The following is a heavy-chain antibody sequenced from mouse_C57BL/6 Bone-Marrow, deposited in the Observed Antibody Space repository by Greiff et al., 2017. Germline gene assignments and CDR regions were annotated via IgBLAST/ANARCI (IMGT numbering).Heavy chain of an antibody. J-gene: IGHJ4*01. V-gene: IGHV2-3*01. D-gene: IGHD1-1*01. Sequence: QVHVKQSGPGLVAPSQSLSITCTVSGFSLTSYGVSWVRQPPGKGLEWLGVIWGDGSTNYHSALISRLSISKDNSKSQVFLKLNSLQTDDTATYYCAKPITTVVARDYYAMDYWGQGTSVTVSS. CDR1: GFSLTSYG. CDR3: AKPITTVVARDYYAMDY. CDR2: IWGDGST.